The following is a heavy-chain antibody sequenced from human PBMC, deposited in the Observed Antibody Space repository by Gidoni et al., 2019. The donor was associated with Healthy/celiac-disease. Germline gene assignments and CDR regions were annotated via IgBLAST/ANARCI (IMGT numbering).Heavy chain of an antibody. D-gene: IGHD3-22*01. CDR1: GYTFTSYY. CDR3: ARSAYDSSGYYVPSASGVAFDI. CDR2: FNPSGGST. V-gene: IGHV1-46*01. Sequence: QVQLVQSGAEVKKPGASVKVSCKASGYTFTSYYMHWVRQAPGHGLEWMGIFNPSGGSTSYAKKFQGRVTMTRDTSTSTVYMELSSLRSEDTAVYYCARSAYDSSGYYVPSASGVAFDIWGQGTMVTVSS. J-gene: IGHJ3*02.